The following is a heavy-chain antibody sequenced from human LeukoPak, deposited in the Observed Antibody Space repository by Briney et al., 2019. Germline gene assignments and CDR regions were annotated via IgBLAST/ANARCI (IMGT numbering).Heavy chain of an antibody. V-gene: IGHV4-4*02. J-gene: IGHJ3*02. CDR2: IYYSGST. CDR1: GASISSTNW. D-gene: IGHD3-22*01. CDR3: ARARNYYDSSDYYYEGDAFDI. Sequence: PSETLSLTCAVSGASISSTNWWTWVRQPPGKGLECIGYIYYSGSTHYNPSLKSRVTISVDTSKNQFSLKLSSVTAADTAVYFCARARNYYDSSDYYYEGDAFDIWGQGTMVTVSS.